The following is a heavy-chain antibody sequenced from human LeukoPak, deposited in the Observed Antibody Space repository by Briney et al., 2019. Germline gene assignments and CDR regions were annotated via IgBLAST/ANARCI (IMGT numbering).Heavy chain of an antibody. Sequence: GGSLRLSCAASGFTFSSYSMNWVRQAPGKGLEWVSSISSSSSYIYYADSVKGRFTISRDNAKNSLYLQMNSLRAEDTAVYYCAKDPGWHTSLEYNWFDPWGQGTLVTVSS. J-gene: IGHJ5*02. V-gene: IGHV3-21*04. CDR2: ISSSSSYI. CDR3: AKDPGWHTSLEYNWFDP. D-gene: IGHD5-24*01. CDR1: GFTFSSYS.